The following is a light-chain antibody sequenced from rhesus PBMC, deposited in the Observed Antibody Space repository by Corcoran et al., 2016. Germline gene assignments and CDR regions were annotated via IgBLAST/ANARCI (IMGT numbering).Light chain of an antibody. J-gene: IGKJ2*01. Sequence: DIQMTQSPSSLSASVGDKVTITCRASQGISSWLAWYQQKPGKAPQLLIFAAYSLQSGVPSRFSGSGSWTDYTLTISSLQSEDFASYYCQQGYSTPHSFGQGTKVEIK. CDR3: QQGYSTPHS. CDR2: AAY. CDR1: QGISSW. V-gene: IGKV1-18*01.